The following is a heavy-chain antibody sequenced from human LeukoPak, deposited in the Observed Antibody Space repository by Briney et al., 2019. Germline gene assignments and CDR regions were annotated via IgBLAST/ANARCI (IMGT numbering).Heavy chain of an antibody. J-gene: IGHJ6*02. CDR3: AGEVFDGMDV. CDR1: GGSFSGYY. V-gene: IGHV4-34*01. D-gene: IGHD3-3*01. Sequence: SETLSLTCAVYGGSFSGYYWSWIRQPPGKGLEWIGEINHSGSTNYNPSLKSRVTISVDTSKNQFSLKLSSVTAADTAVYYCAGEVFDGMDVWGQGTTVTVSS. CDR2: INHSGST.